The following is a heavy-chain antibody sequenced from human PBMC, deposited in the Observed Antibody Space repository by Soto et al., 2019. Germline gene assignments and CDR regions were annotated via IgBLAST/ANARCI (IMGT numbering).Heavy chain of an antibody. CDR3: ARGSTIFGVNFDY. V-gene: IGHV4-59*01. CDR1: GGSISSYY. CDR2: IYYSGST. Sequence: SETLSLTCTVSGGSISSYYWSWIRQPPGKGLEWIGYIYYSGSTNYNPSLKSRVTISVDTSKNQFSLKLSSVTAADTAVYYCARGSTIFGVNFDYWGQGTLVTVSS. J-gene: IGHJ4*02. D-gene: IGHD3-3*01.